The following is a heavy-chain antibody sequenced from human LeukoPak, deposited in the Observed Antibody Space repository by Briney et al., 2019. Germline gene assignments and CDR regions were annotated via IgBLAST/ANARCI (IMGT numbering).Heavy chain of an antibody. D-gene: IGHD5-24*01. CDR1: GFTFSSYS. CDR2: ISSSSSYI. J-gene: IGHJ3*02. V-gene: IGHV3-21*04. Sequence: PGGSLRLSCAASGFTFSSYSMNWVRQAPGKGLEWVSSISSSSSYIYYADSVKGRFTISRDNAKNSLYLQMNSLRAEDTAVYYCAKEMATILGAFDIWGQGTMVTVSS. CDR3: AKEMATILGAFDI.